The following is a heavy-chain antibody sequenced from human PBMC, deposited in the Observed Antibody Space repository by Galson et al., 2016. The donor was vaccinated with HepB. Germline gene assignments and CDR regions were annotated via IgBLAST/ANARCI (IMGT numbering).Heavy chain of an antibody. V-gene: IGHV6-1*01. CDR1: GDSVSSNSAA. D-gene: IGHD2-8*02. CDR2: TYYNSKWYN. J-gene: IGHJ3*02. Sequence: CAISGDSVSSNSAAWNWIRQSPSRGLEWLGRTYYNSKWYNDYAASVKSRITINPDTSKNQFSLQLNSVTPEDTAVYYCASLYWGLRAFDIWGQGTMVTVAS. CDR3: ASLYWGLRAFDI.